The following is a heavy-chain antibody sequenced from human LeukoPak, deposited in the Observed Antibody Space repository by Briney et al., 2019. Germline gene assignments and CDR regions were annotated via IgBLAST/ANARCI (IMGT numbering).Heavy chain of an antibody. Sequence: SETLSLTCAVYGGSFSGYYWSWVRQPPGKGLEWIGEINHSGSTNYNPSLKSRVTISVDTSKNQFSLKLSSVTAADTAVYYCARHPTRPQRYCSSTSCSSGGPFDYWGQGTLVTVSS. CDR2: INHSGST. CDR1: GGSFSGYY. CDR3: ARHPTRPQRYCSSTSCSSGGPFDY. D-gene: IGHD2-2*01. V-gene: IGHV4-34*01. J-gene: IGHJ4*02.